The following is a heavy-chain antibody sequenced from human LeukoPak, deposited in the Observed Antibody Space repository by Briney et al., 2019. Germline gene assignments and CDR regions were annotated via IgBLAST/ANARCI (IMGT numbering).Heavy chain of an antibody. CDR2: ISGSGGST. D-gene: IGHD6-13*01. V-gene: IGHV3-23*01. CDR1: GFTFSSYA. Sequence: GGSLRLSCAASGFTFSSYAMSWVRQAPGKGLEWVSAISGSGGSTYYADSVKGRFTISRDNSKNTLYLQINSLRAEDTAVYYCAKDPSSQYYFDYWGQGTLVTVSS. CDR3: AKDPSSQYYFDY. J-gene: IGHJ4*02.